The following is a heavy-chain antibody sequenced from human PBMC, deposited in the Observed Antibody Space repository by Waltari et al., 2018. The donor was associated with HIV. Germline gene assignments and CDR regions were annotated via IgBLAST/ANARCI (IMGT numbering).Heavy chain of an antibody. Sequence: EVQLLESGGHLIQPGGSLRLSCAASGFPFDTSAMNWVRQAPGKRLGWFAAISGSGDIAYSADSVKGRFSISRDTSKNTLFLQMTSLRAEDTAVYYCAKDLGDYVWGMFTGAHFDSWGQGTLVTVSS. V-gene: IGHV3-23*01. CDR3: AKDLGDYVWGMFTGAHFDS. J-gene: IGHJ4*02. CDR1: GFPFDTSA. D-gene: IGHD3-16*01. CDR2: ISGSGDIA.